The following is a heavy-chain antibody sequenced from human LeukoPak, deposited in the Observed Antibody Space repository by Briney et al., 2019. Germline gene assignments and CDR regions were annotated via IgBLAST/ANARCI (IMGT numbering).Heavy chain of an antibody. D-gene: IGHD4-17*01. CDR3: AREFATVYYYYGMDV. CDR2: IYTSGSA. J-gene: IGHJ6*02. V-gene: IGHV4-4*07. CDR1: GGSISSYY. Sequence: SETLSLTCTVSGGSISSYYWSWIRQPAGKGLEWIGRIYTSGSANYNPSLKSRVTMSVDTSKNQFSLKLSSVTAADTAVYYCAREFATVYYYYGMDVWGQGTTVTVSS.